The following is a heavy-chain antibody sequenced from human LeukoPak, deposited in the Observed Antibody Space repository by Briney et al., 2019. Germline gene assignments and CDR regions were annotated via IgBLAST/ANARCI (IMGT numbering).Heavy chain of an antibody. V-gene: IGHV4-34*01. Sequence: SETLSLTCAVYGGSFSGYYWSWIRQPPGKGLEWIGEINHSGSTNYNPSLKSRVTISVDTSKNQFSLKLGSVTAADTAVYYCARGLGVVVPAAKVYWGQGTLVTVSS. CDR3: ARGLGVVVPAAKVY. D-gene: IGHD2-2*01. J-gene: IGHJ4*02. CDR2: INHSGST. CDR1: GGSFSGYY.